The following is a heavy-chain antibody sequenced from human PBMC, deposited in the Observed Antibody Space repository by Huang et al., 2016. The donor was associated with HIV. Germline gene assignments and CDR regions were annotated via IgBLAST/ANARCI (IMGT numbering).Heavy chain of an antibody. CDR1: GYTFTSSG. D-gene: IGHD5-18*01. CDR2: ISSYKGNA. J-gene: IGHJ3*02. CDR3: ARWMRQLSPIDAFNI. V-gene: IGHV1-18*01. Sequence: QVHLVQSGAEVKKPGASVKVSCKASGYTFTSSGITWVRQAPGQGLEWIVGISSYKGNANSARKRQGRVTMTTDTATSTADMEVRSLRSDDTAVYYCARWMRQLSPIDAFNIWGQGTMVTVSS.